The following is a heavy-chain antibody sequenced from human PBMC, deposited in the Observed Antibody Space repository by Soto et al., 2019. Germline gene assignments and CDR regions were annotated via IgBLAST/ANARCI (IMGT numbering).Heavy chain of an antibody. CDR3: ARGEVAATLNYYYGMDV. Sequence: QVQLVQSGAEVKKPGSSVKVSCKASGGTFSSYAISWVRQAPGQGLEWVGGIIPIFGTANYAQKFQGRVTITADESTSTAYMELSSLRSEDTAVYYCARGEVAATLNYYYGMDVWGQGTTVTVSS. CDR2: IIPIFGTA. V-gene: IGHV1-69*01. D-gene: IGHD2-15*01. CDR1: GGTFSSYA. J-gene: IGHJ6*02.